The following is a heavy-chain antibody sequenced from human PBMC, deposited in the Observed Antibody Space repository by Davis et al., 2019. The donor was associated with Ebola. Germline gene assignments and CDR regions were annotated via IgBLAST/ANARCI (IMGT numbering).Heavy chain of an antibody. CDR2: IYYSGST. V-gene: IGHV4-59*01. Sequence: SETLSPTCTVPGGSTSSYYWSWIRQPPGKGLVWIGYIYYSGSTNYNPSLKSRVTISVDTSKNQFSLKLSSVTAADTAVYYCARGGIAVAGPDYWGQGTLVTVSS. CDR3: ARGGIAVAGPDY. CDR1: GGSTSSYY. D-gene: IGHD6-19*01. J-gene: IGHJ4*02.